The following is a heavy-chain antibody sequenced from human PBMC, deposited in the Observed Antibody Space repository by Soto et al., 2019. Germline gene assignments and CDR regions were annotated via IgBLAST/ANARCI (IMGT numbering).Heavy chain of an antibody. D-gene: IGHD5-18*01. CDR3: AKDGGYSYGYSPRYYYGMDV. J-gene: IGHJ6*02. Sequence: EVQLLESGGGLVQPGGSLRLSCAASGFTFSSYAMSWFRQAPGKGLEWVSAISGSGVSTYYADSVKGRFTISRDNSKNTLYLQMNSLRAEDTAVYYCAKDGGYSYGYSPRYYYGMDVWGQGTTVTVSS. CDR1: GFTFSSYA. CDR2: ISGSGVST. V-gene: IGHV3-23*01.